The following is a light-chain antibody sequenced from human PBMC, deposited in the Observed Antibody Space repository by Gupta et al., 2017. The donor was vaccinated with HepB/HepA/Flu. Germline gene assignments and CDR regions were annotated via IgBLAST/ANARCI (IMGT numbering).Light chain of an antibody. V-gene: IGLV1-40*01. J-gene: IGLJ2*01. CDR3: QSYDNSLGGHVI. Sequence: QSVLTQPPSVSGAPGQRVIISCTGSSSNIGAGYDVHWYQQLPGTAPKLLIFGNNYRPAGVLNRFSGSKSGTSASLAISGLQAEDEADYYCQSYDNSLGGHVIFGGGTKLTVL. CDR2: GNN. CDR1: SSNIGAGYD.